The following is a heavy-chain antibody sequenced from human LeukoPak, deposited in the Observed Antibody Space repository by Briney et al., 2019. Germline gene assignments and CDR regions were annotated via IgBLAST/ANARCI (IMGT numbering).Heavy chain of an antibody. J-gene: IGHJ4*02. Sequence: ASVKVSCKASGYTFTTYGISWVRQAPGQGLEWMGWINPNSGGTNYAQKFQGRVTMTRDTSISTAYMELSRLRSDDTAVYYCARGKWRYFDYWGQGTLVTVSS. V-gene: IGHV1-2*02. CDR1: GYTFTTYG. D-gene: IGHD1-26*01. CDR3: ARGKWRYFDY. CDR2: INPNSGGT.